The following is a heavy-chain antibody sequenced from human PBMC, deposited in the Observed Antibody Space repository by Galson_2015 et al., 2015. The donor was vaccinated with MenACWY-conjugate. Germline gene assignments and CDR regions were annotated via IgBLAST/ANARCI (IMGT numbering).Heavy chain of an antibody. V-gene: IGHV3-23*01. CDR3: AKDVYMDV. Sequence: SLRLSCAVSGFTFRQYAMSWVRQAPGTGLEWDAIISDGGAATHYIDSVKGRFTISRDNSKNTLYLQMSRLRAEDTALYYCAKDVYMDVWGKGTTVSVSS. CDR2: ISDGGAAT. J-gene: IGHJ6*03. CDR1: GFTFRQYA.